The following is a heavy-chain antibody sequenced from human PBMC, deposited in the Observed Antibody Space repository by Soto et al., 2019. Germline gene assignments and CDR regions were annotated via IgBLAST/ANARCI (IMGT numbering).Heavy chain of an antibody. CDR3: ARGPDYDFWSGYEVFGNWFDP. CDR2: IYHSGST. V-gene: IGHV4-4*02. Sequence: PSETLSLTCAVSSGSISSSNWWSWVRQPPGKGLEWIGEIYHSGSTNYNPSLKSRVTISVDKSKNQFSLKLSSVTAADTAVYYCARGPDYDFWSGYEVFGNWFDPWGQGTLVTVSS. J-gene: IGHJ5*02. CDR1: SGSISSSNW. D-gene: IGHD3-3*01.